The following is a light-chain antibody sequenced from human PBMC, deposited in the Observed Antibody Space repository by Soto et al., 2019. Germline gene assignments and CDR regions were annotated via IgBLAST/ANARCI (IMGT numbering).Light chain of an antibody. V-gene: IGKV3-11*01. Sequence: EIVLTQSPATLSLSPGERATLSCRASQSVSSYLAWYQQKPGQAPQLLIYDASNRATGIPARFSGRGSGTDFTLTISSLGPEDFAVYYCQQRSNWPPITFGQGTRLEI. J-gene: IGKJ5*01. CDR2: DAS. CDR3: QQRSNWPPIT. CDR1: QSVSSY.